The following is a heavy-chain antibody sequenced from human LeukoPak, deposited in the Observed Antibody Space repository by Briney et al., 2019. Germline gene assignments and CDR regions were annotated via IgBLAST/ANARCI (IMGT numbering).Heavy chain of an antibody. D-gene: IGHD6-19*01. Sequence: SETLSLTCAVSGGSISSSNWWSWVRQPPGKGLEWIGEIYHSGSTNYNPSLKSRVTISADKSKNQFSLKLSSVTAADTAVYYCARRGAVAGHFDYWGQGTLVTVSS. CDR1: GGSISSSNW. CDR3: ARRGAVAGHFDY. J-gene: IGHJ4*02. CDR2: IYHSGST. V-gene: IGHV4-4*02.